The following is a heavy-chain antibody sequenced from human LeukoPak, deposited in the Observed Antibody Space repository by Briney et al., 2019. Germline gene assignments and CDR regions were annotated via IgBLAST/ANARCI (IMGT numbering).Heavy chain of an antibody. V-gene: IGHV3-23*01. CDR2: ISGSGGST. Sequence: PGGSLRLSCAASGFTFSSHAMSWVRQAPGKGLEWVSAISGSGGSTYYADSVKGRFTISRDNSKNTLYLQMNSLRAEDTAVYYCAKDTWRYYDFWSGYYLFDYWGQGTLVTVSS. CDR1: GFTFSSHA. J-gene: IGHJ4*02. D-gene: IGHD3-3*01. CDR3: AKDTWRYYDFWSGYYLFDY.